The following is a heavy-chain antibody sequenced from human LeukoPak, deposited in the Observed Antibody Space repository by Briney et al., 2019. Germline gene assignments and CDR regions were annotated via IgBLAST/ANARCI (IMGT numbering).Heavy chain of an antibody. CDR2: INHSGST. J-gene: IGHJ4*02. Sequence: PSETLSLTCAVYGGSFSGYYWSWIRQPPGKGLEWIGEINHSGSTNYNPSLKSRVTISVDTSKNQFSLKLSSVAAADTALYYCARVIDVAAAGYFDSWGQGTQVTVSS. D-gene: IGHD6-13*01. V-gene: IGHV4-34*01. CDR1: GGSFSGYY. CDR3: ARVIDVAAAGYFDS.